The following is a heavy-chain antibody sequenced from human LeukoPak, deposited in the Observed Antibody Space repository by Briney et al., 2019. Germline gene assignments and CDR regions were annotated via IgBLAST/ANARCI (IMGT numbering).Heavy chain of an antibody. CDR2: IYYSGST. V-gene: IGHV4-59*01. D-gene: IGHD6-19*01. Sequence: SETLSLTCTVSGGSISSYYWSWIRQPPGKGLGWIGYIYYSGSTNYNPSLKSRVTISVDTSKNQFSLKLSSVTAADTAVYYCARAVSSGWYYYFDYWGQGTLVTVSS. J-gene: IGHJ4*02. CDR1: GGSISSYY. CDR3: ARAVSSGWYYYFDY.